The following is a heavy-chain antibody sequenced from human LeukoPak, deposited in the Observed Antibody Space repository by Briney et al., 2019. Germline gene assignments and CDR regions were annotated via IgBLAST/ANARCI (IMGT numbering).Heavy chain of an antibody. Sequence: GGSLRLSCAASGFTLSSYWLSWVRQAPGKGLEWVANIKQDGSGKYYVDSVKGRFTISRDNAKNSLYLQMNSLIAEDTAVYYCARDRYYYDSSGYYDAFDIWGQGTMVTVSS. D-gene: IGHD3-22*01. J-gene: IGHJ3*02. CDR1: GFTLSSYW. CDR3: ARDRYYYDSSGYYDAFDI. CDR2: IKQDGSGK. V-gene: IGHV3-7*01.